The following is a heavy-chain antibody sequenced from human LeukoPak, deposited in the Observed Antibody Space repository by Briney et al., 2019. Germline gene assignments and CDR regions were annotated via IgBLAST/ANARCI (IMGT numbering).Heavy chain of an antibody. Sequence: GGSLRLSCAASGFTFSSYGMHWVRQAPGKGLEWVSGISGSGDNTYYADSVKGRFTISRDNSKNTLYVQVNGLGTEDTAAYYCAKGSYYDSSGSFYFDYWGQGTLVTVSS. CDR2: ISGSGDNT. J-gene: IGHJ4*02. D-gene: IGHD3-22*01. CDR3: AKGSYYDSSGSFYFDY. V-gene: IGHV3-23*01. CDR1: GFTFSSYG.